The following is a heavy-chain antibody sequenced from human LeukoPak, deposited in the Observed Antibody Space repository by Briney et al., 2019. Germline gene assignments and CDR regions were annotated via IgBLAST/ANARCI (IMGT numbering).Heavy chain of an antibody. CDR3: ARDYSSNWYYGMDV. CDR2: IYYSGST. V-gene: IGHV4-59*01. CDR1: GGSISSYY. D-gene: IGHD6-13*01. J-gene: IGHJ6*02. Sequence: PSETLSLTCTVSGGSISSYYWSWTRQPPGKGLEWIGYIYYSGSTNFNPSLKSRVTISVDTSKNQFSLNLSSVTAADTAVYYCARDYSSNWYYGMDVWGQGTTVTVSS.